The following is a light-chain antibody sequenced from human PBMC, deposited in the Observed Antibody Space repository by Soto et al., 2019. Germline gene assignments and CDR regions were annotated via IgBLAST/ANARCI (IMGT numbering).Light chain of an antibody. CDR1: QSISNF. Sequence: DIQMTQSPSSLSASVGDRVTINCRASQSISNFLNWYQQTPGKAPKLLISTASTLQTGVPSRFDGSGSGTDFTLTINNLQPEDFATYYCQQSYSTSITFGQGTRLEIK. J-gene: IGKJ5*01. CDR2: TAS. CDR3: QQSYSTSIT. V-gene: IGKV1-39*01.